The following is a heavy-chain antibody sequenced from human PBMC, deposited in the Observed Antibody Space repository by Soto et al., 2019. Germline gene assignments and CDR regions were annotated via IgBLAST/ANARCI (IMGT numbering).Heavy chain of an antibody. D-gene: IGHD3-22*01. CDR1: GLTFSSYA. CDR2: ISGSGGSS. Sequence: GGSLRLSCAASGLTFSSYAMSWVRQAPGKGLEWVSAISGSGGSSYYADSVKGRFTISRDNSKNTLYLQMNSLRAEDTAVYYCAKDIYDRTGLFDYWGQGTQVTLSS. V-gene: IGHV3-23*01. CDR3: AKDIYDRTGLFDY. J-gene: IGHJ4*02.